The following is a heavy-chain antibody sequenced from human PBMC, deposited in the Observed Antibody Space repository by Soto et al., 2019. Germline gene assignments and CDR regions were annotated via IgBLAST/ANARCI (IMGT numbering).Heavy chain of an antibody. V-gene: IGHV3-21*04. D-gene: IGHD3-10*01. CDR2: ISSRSSDI. Sequence: PGGSLRRSCAASGFTFSRCNMNWVRQAPEKGLEWVSSISSRSSDIYYADSVKGRFTISRDNSKNTLYLQMNSLRADDTAIYYCARLGPYGSETYSFRYNWFDPWGQGTLVTVSS. J-gene: IGHJ5*02. CDR3: ARLGPYGSETYSFRYNWFDP. CDR1: GFTFSRCN.